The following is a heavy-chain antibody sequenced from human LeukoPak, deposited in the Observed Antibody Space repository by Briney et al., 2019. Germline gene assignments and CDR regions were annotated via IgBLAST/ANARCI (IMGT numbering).Heavy chain of an antibody. D-gene: IGHD2-21*02. J-gene: IGHJ5*02. CDR3: AADRGGDCT. CDR2: ISSSSTYI. Sequence: GGTLTLSCAASGFTFSSYSLNWVRQPPAKGLEWGSSISSSSTYIYYADSLKGRFTISGDNAKNSLSLQMNCLRADDTAVYYCAADRGGDCTWGQGTLVTVSS. V-gene: IGHV3-21*01. CDR1: GFTFSSYS.